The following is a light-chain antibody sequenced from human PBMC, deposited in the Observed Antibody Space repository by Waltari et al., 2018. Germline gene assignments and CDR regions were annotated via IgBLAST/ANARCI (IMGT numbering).Light chain of an antibody. Sequence: SYELPQPPSVSVSPGQTARLTCPGDALPKHYAYWYQQKPGQAPVLVIYTDSERPSGIPERFSGSSSGTTVTLTISGVQAEDEADYYCQSADSSGTLEVFGGGTKLTVL. V-gene: IGLV3-25*03. CDR2: TDS. CDR3: QSADSSGTLEV. J-gene: IGLJ2*01. CDR1: ALPKHY.